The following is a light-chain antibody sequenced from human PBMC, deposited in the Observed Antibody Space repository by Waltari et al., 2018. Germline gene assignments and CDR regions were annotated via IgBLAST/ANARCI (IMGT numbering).Light chain of an antibody. J-gene: IGKJ1*01. CDR3: QQYSNWPPWT. CDR1: QSVNNN. V-gene: IGKV3-15*01. CDR2: DAS. Sequence: EVVMTQSPVTLSVSPGERATPSCRASQSVNNNLAWYQHKPGQAPRLVMYDASTRASGLPARFSGTGSGREFTLTINSLQSEDVAIYYCQQYSNWPPWTFGQGTTVEIK.